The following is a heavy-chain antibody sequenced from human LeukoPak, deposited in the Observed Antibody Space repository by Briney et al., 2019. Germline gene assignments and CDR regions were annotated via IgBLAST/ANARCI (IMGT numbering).Heavy chain of an antibody. CDR2: IYTSGST. CDR3: ARATYGSGSPDY. Sequence: SETLSLTCTVSGGSISSGSYYWSWIRQPAGKGLEWIGRIYTSGSTNYNPSLKSRVTIPVDTSKNQFSLKLSSVTAADTAVYYCARATYGSGSPDYWGQGTLVTVSS. V-gene: IGHV4-61*02. CDR1: GGSISSGSYY. D-gene: IGHD3-10*01. J-gene: IGHJ4*02.